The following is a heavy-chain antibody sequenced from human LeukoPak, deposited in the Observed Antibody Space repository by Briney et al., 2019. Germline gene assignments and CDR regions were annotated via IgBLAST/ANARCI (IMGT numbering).Heavy chain of an antibody. CDR1: GFTFIAYA. V-gene: IGHV3-23*01. Sequence: TGGSLRLSCAASGFTFIAYAMTWVRQAPGKGLEWVSGISGSGDSTYYADSVKGRCTISRDNSKNTLYLQMSSLRAEDTAVYYCAKGWHRSSRGDFDHWGQGTLVTVSS. D-gene: IGHD2-15*01. CDR3: AKGWHRSSRGDFDH. CDR2: ISGSGDST. J-gene: IGHJ4*02.